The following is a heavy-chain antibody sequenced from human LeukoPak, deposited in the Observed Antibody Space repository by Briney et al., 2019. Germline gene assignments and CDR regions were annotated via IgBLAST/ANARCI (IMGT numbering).Heavy chain of an antibody. CDR2: IKEDGSDK. V-gene: IGHV3-7*01. CDR3: ARGSGSYYPFDY. D-gene: IGHD3-10*01. CDR1: RFTFSSYW. Sequence: GGSLRLSCAASRFTFSSYWMSWVRQAPGKGPEWVANIKEDGSDKNYVDSVKGRFTISRDNAKNSLYLQMNRLRAEDTAVYYCARGSGSYYPFDYWGQGTLVTVSS. J-gene: IGHJ4*02.